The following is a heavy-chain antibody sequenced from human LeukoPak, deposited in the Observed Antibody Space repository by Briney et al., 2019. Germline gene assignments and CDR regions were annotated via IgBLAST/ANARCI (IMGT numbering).Heavy chain of an antibody. CDR1: GYTFTSYD. Sequence: GASVKVSCKASGYTFTSYDINWARQATGQGLEWMGWMNPNSGNTGYAQKFQGRVTMTRNTSISTAYMELSSLRSEDTAVYYCARGYCSGGSCWEGDWFDPWGQGTLVTVSS. V-gene: IGHV1-8*02. J-gene: IGHJ5*02. CDR3: ARGYCSGGSCWEGDWFDP. CDR2: MNPNSGNT. D-gene: IGHD2-15*01.